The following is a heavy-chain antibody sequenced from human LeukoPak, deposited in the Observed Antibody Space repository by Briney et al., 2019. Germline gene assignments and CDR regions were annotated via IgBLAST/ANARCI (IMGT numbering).Heavy chain of an antibody. Sequence: SETLSRTCTVSGGSISSSSYYWGWIRQPPGKGLEWIGSIYYSGSTYYNPSLKSRVTISVDTSKNQFSLKLSSVTAADTAVYYCASLSVSQRAVFWCGYYRAYYFDYWGQGTLVTVSS. J-gene: IGHJ4*02. CDR3: ASLSVSQRAVFWCGYYRAYYFDY. V-gene: IGHV4-39*01. CDR2: IYYSGST. CDR1: GGSISSSSYY. D-gene: IGHD3-3*01.